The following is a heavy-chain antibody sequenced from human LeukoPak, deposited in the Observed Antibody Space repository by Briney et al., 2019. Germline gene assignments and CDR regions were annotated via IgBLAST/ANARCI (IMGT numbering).Heavy chain of an antibody. V-gene: IGHV3-30-3*01. J-gene: IGHJ4*02. Sequence: GGSLRLSCAASGFTFSSYAMHWVRQAPGKGLEWVAVISYDGSNKYYADSVKGRFTISRDNSKNTLYLQMNSLRAEDTAVYYCARVPSSSGSYPFDYWGQGTVVTVSS. D-gene: IGHD3-10*01. CDR1: GFTFSSYA. CDR3: ARVPSSSGSYPFDY. CDR2: ISYDGSNK.